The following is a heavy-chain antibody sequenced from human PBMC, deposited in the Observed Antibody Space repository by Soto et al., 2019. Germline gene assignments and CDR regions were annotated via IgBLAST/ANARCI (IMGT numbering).Heavy chain of an antibody. CDR2: INPSGGST. J-gene: IGHJ4*02. CDR3: AKDGYDSSDY. D-gene: IGHD3-22*01. CDR1: GYTFVDYY. Sequence: QVQLVQSEAEVKKPGASVKVSCKASGYTFVDYYVHWVRQAPGQGLEWMGFINPSGGSTSYAQKFQGRVTMTRDTSTSTVYMELSSLRSDDTALYYCAKDGYDSSDYWGQGTLVTVSS. V-gene: IGHV1-46*01.